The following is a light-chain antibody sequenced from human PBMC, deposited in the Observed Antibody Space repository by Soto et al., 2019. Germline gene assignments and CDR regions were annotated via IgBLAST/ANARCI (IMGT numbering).Light chain of an antibody. CDR2: DVS. V-gene: IGLV2-14*01. J-gene: IGLJ1*01. CDR1: SSDVGGYNY. Sequence: QSALTQTASVSGSPRQSITISCTGTSSDVGGYNYVSWYQQHPGKAPKLMIYDVSNRPSGVSNRFSGSKSGNTASLTISGLQAEDEADYYCSSYTSSSTLLYVFGTGTKVTVL. CDR3: SSYTSSSTLLYV.